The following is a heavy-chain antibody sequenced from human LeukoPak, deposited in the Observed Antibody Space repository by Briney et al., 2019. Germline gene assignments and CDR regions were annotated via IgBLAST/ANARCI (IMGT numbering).Heavy chain of an antibody. D-gene: IGHD6-13*01. J-gene: IGHJ4*02. CDR2: INHSGST. CDR1: GGSFSGYY. CDR3: ARRYSSSWYLNPFDY. V-gene: IGHV4-34*01. Sequence: SETLSLTCAVYGGSFSGYYWSWIRQPPGKGLEWIGEINHSGSTNYNPSLKSRVTISVDTSKNRFSLKLSSVTAADTAVYYCARRYSSSWYLNPFDYWGQGTLVTVSS.